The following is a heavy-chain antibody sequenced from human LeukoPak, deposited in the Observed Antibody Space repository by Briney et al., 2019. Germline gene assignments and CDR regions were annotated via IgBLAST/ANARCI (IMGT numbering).Heavy chain of an antibody. D-gene: IGHD3-22*01. Sequence: GGSLRLSCAASGFTFSSYGMHWVRQAPGKGLVWVSRINSDGSSTSYADSVKGRFTISRDNAKNTLYLQMNSLRAEDTAVYYCARRDDYYDSSGYWSGNWFDPWGQGTLVTVSS. J-gene: IGHJ5*02. CDR1: GFTFSSYG. V-gene: IGHV3-74*01. CDR2: INSDGSST. CDR3: ARRDDYYDSSGYWSGNWFDP.